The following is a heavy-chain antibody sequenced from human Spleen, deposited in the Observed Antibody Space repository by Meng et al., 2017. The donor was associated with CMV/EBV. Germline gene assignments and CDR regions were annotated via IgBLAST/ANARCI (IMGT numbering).Heavy chain of an antibody. Sequence: GSLRLSCAASGFIFSDYYMSWIRQPPGKGLEWIGEINHSGSTNDNPSLKSRVTISVDTSKNQYSLKLSSVTAADTAVYYCASTPKPALGGTSYYYYGMDVWGQGTTVTVSS. J-gene: IGHJ6*02. D-gene: IGHD6-19*01. CDR3: ASTPKPALGGTSYYYYGMDV. V-gene: IGHV4-34*01. CDR1: GFIFSDYY. CDR2: INHSGST.